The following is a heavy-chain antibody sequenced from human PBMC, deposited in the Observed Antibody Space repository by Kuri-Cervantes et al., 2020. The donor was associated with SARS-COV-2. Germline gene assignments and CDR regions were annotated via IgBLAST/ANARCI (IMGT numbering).Heavy chain of an antibody. CDR3: ATLIDY. CDR2: VRGKANNYAT. Sequence: GGSLRLSCEVSGFLFSASAIHWVRQASGKGLEWVGRVRGKANNYATAYAASVKGRFTISRDDSKNMAYLQMNSLKTEDTAVCYCATLIDYWGQGALVTVSS. J-gene: IGHJ4*02. V-gene: IGHV3-73*01. CDR1: GFLFSASA.